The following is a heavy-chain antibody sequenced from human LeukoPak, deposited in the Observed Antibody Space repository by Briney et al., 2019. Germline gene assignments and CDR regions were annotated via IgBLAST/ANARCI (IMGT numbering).Heavy chain of an antibody. CDR3: ASRGSVVVVAATAYFDY. V-gene: IGHV4-30-2*01. Sequence: PSETLSLTCAVSGGSISSGGYSWSWIRQPPGKGLEWIGYIYHSGSTYYNPSLKSRVTISVDTSKNQFSLKLSSVTAADTAVYYCASRGSVVVVAATAYFDYWGQGTLVTVSS. J-gene: IGHJ4*02. CDR2: IYHSGST. D-gene: IGHD2-15*01. CDR1: GGSISSGGYS.